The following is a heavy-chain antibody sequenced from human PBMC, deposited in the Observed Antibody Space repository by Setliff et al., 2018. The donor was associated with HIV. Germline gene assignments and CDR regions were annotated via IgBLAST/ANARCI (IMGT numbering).Heavy chain of an antibody. D-gene: IGHD6-13*01. CDR1: GYTFTSYA. J-gene: IGHJ4*02. V-gene: IGHV1-3*01. Sequence: ASVKVSCKASGYTFTSYAMHWVRQAPGQRLEWMGWINAGNGDTQYSQKFRDRVTITRDTSADTVYMELSRLRSDDTAVYYCARDQGIAAAGSVYWGQGTLVTVSS. CDR3: ARDQGIAAAGSVY. CDR2: INAGNGDT.